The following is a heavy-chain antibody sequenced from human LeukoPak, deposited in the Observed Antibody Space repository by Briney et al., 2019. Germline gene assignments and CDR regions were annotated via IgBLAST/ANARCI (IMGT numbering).Heavy chain of an antibody. CDR2: ISDDGRRK. V-gene: IGHV3-30*18. Sequence: PGGSLRLSCAASGFSFISYGMPWVRQAPGKGLEWVGVISDDGRRKDYADSVKGRFTISRDNSKDTLYLQMNSLRAEDTAVYYCAKRPSDYGDYVSYFDYWGQGTLVTVSS. D-gene: IGHD4-17*01. CDR1: GFSFISYG. CDR3: AKRPSDYGDYVSYFDY. J-gene: IGHJ4*02.